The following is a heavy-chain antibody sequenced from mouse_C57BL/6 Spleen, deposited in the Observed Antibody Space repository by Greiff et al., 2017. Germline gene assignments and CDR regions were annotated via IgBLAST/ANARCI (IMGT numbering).Heavy chain of an antibody. D-gene: IGHD2-12*01. CDR1: GYNFTSYY. CDR2: IDPADSYT. J-gene: IGHJ2*01. CDR3: ASLDAYDIDY. Sequence: VQLQQPGAELVRPGTSVKLSCTASGYNFTSYYMHWVKQRPGQGLEWIGVIDPADSYTNYNQKFKGKATLTADTASSTACMQLSSLTSEDSAVXCFASLDAYDIDYWGQGTTRTVSS. V-gene: IGHV1-59*01.